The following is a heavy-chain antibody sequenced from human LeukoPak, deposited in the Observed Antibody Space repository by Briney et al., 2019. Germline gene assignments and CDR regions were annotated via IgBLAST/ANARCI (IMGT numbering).Heavy chain of an antibody. CDR1: GFTFSSYE. CDR3: ARAAYYYDSSGYYWGYYFDY. D-gene: IGHD3-22*01. V-gene: IGHV3-48*03. Sequence: SGGSLRLSCAASGFTFSSYEMNWVRQAPGKGLEWVSYISSSGSTIYYADSVKGRFTISRDNAKNSLYLQMNSLRAEDTALYYCARAAYYYDSSGYYWGYYFDYWGQGTLVTVSS. J-gene: IGHJ4*02. CDR2: ISSSGSTI.